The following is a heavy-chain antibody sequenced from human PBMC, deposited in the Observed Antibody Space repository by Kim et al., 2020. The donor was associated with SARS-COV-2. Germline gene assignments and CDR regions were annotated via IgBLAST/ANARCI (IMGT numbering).Heavy chain of an antibody. CDR3: ARPLYGDYFPNWFDP. CDR1: GFTFSSYW. V-gene: IGHV3-74*01. Sequence: GGSLRLSCAASGFTFSSYWMHWVRQAPGKGLVWVSRINSDGSSTSYADSVKGRFTISRDNAKNTLYLQMNSLRAEDTAVYYCARPLYGDYFPNWFDPWGQGTLVTVSS. CDR2: INSDGSST. J-gene: IGHJ5*02. D-gene: IGHD4-17*01.